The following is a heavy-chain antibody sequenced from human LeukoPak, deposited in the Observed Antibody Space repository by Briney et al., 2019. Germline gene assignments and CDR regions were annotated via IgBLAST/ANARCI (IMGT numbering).Heavy chain of an antibody. Sequence: SETLSLTCTVSGGSISSYYWSWIRQPPGKGLEWIGYIYYSGSTNYNPSLKSRVTISVDTSKNQFSLKLSSVTAAGTAVYYCARGPTRDDAFDIWGQGTMVTVSS. CDR3: ARGPTRDDAFDI. V-gene: IGHV4-59*01. CDR1: GGSISSYY. CDR2: IYYSGST. J-gene: IGHJ3*02.